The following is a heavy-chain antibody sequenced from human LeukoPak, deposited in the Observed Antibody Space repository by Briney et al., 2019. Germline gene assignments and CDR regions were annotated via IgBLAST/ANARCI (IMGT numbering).Heavy chain of an antibody. J-gene: IGHJ4*02. CDR3: ARDREGIAAEPYYFDY. D-gene: IGHD6-13*01. CDR1: GYTFTGYY. V-gene: IGHV1-2*02. CDR2: INPNSGGT. Sequence: VASVKVSCKASGYTFTGYYMHWVRQAPGQGLEWMGWINPNSGGTNYAQKFQGRVTMTRDTSISTAYMELSRLRSDDTAVYYCARDREGIAAEPYYFDYWGQGTLVTVSS.